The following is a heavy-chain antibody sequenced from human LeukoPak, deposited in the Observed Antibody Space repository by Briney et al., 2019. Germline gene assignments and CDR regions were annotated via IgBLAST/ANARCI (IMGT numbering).Heavy chain of an antibody. D-gene: IGHD3-10*01. CDR2: ISSSGSTI. V-gene: IGHV3-11*04. CDR3: AKDSAFYYIDV. Sequence: GGSLRLSCAASGFTFSDYYMSWIRQAPGKGLEWVSYISSSGSTIYYTDSVKGRFTISRDNSKNTLYLQMNSLKGDDTAVYYCAKDSAFYYIDVWGKGTTVIISS. CDR1: GFTFSDYY. J-gene: IGHJ6*03.